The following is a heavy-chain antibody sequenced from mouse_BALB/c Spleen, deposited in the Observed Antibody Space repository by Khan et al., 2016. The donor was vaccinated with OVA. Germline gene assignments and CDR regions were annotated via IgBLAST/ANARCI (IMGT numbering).Heavy chain of an antibody. J-gene: IGHJ3*01. CDR2: ISDLAYTF. CDR1: GFTFSDYG. CDR3: ARGGGTAPFAY. V-gene: IGHV5-15*02. Sequence: EVELVESGGGLVQPGGSRKLSCAASGFTFSDYGMAWVRQAPGKGPEWVAFISDLAYTFYHADTVTGRFTLSRENATNTLYLEMSSLRSGDTAMYYCARGGGTAPFAYWGQGTLVTVSA. D-gene: IGHD1-2*01.